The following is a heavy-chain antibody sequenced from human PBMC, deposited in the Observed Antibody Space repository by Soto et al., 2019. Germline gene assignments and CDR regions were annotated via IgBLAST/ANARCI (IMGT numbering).Heavy chain of an antibody. J-gene: IGHJ6*03. D-gene: IGHD4-17*01. V-gene: IGHV3-9*01. CDR2: ISWNSGSI. CDR3: AKDSRRGIRSPDYYMDV. CDR1: GFTFDDYA. Sequence: GGALRLSCAASGFTFDDYAMHWVPQAPGKGLEWVSGISWNSGSIGYADSVKGRFTISRDNAENSLYLQMNSLRAEDTALYYCAKDSRRGIRSPDYYMDVWGKGTTVTAP.